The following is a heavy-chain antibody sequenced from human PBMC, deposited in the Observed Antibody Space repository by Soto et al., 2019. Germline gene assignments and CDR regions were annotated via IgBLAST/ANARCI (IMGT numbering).Heavy chain of an antibody. CDR1: GFTFSSYW. Sequence: GGSLRLSCAASGFTFSSYWMHWVRQVLGQGQVWVSRIDSGGSSTNYADPVKGRFTITTDNAKNTLYLQMNSLTTEATAVHEGALFRVVIYPGAWRQGALDAVCS. D-gene: IGHD3-3*01. J-gene: IGHJ4*02. V-gene: IGHV3-74*01. CDR3: ALFRVVIYPGA. CDR2: IDSGGSST.